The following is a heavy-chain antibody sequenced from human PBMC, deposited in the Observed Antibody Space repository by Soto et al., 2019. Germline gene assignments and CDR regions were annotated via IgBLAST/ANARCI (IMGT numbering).Heavy chain of an antibody. Sequence: QLQLQESGPGLVKPSETLSLMCTVSGDSISSSSYYWGWVRQPPGKGLEWIGSILYTGSTFYNPSLYRRGTSSVDTSKNQSSLKMRSVTAADTAVYYCARHFGGYSYGYVFDSWGQGSLVTVSS. D-gene: IGHD5-18*01. CDR2: ILYTGST. V-gene: IGHV4-39*01. CDR3: ARHFGGYSYGYVFDS. CDR1: GDSISSSSYY. J-gene: IGHJ4*02.